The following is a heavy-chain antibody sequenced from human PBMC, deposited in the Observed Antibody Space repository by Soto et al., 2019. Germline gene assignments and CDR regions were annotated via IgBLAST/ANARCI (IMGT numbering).Heavy chain of an antibody. CDR2: ISGYNGDT. CDR1: GYTFTRYG. CDR3: SKNGQPPYYYYGMDV. D-gene: IGHD2-8*01. Sequence: ASVKVSCKASGYTFTRYGISWVRQAPGQGLEWMGWISGYNGDTKYAQKFQGRVTMTVDTSTTTAYMELRSLTSDDRAVYYCSKNGQPPYYYYGMDVWGQGTTVTVSS. J-gene: IGHJ6*02. V-gene: IGHV1-18*01.